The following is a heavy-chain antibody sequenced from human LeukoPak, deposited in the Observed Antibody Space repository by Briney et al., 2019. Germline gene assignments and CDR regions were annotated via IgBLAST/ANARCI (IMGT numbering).Heavy chain of an antibody. CDR2: IYYSGST. Sequence: SETLSLTCTVSGGSISSYYWSWIRQPPGKGLEWIGYIYYSGSTNYNPSLKSRVTISVDTSKNQFSLKLSSVTAADTAVYYCATSGYSRYYYYYMDVWGKGTTVTISS. J-gene: IGHJ6*03. V-gene: IGHV4-59*08. CDR1: GGSISSYY. D-gene: IGHD5-18*01. CDR3: ATSGYSRYYYYYMDV.